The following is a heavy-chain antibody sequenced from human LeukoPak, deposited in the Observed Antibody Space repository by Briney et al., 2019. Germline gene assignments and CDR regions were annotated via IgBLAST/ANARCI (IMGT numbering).Heavy chain of an antibody. J-gene: IGHJ4*02. Sequence: PEGSLRLSCAASGFTFSSYGMHWVRQAPGKGLEWVAVIWYDGSNKYYADSVKGRFTISRDNSKNTLYLQMNSLRAEDTAVYYCARDSSGWAFDYWGQGTLVTVSS. D-gene: IGHD6-19*01. CDR2: IWYDGSNK. CDR3: ARDSSGWAFDY. CDR1: GFTFSSYG. V-gene: IGHV3-33*01.